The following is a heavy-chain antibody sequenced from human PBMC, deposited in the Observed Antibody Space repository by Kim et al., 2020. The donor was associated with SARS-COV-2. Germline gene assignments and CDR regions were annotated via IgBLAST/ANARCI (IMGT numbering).Heavy chain of an antibody. CDR2: IYSGGSST. Sequence: GGSLRLSCAASGFTFSSYAMSWVRQAPGKGLEWVSVIYSGGSSTYYADSVKGRFTISRDNSKNTLYLQMNSLRAEDTAVYYCAKDGDSSGWYDYWGQGTLVTVSS. V-gene: IGHV3-23*03. CDR3: AKDGDSSGWYDY. CDR1: GFTFSSYA. J-gene: IGHJ4*02. D-gene: IGHD6-19*01.